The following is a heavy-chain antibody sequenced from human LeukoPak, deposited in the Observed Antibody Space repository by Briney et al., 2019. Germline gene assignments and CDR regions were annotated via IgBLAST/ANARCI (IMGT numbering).Heavy chain of an antibody. D-gene: IGHD6-19*01. CDR1: GYTFTSYD. V-gene: IGHV1-8*03. J-gene: IGHJ5*02. CDR3: ARGRQWPGFGFDP. Sequence: GASVKVSCKASGYTFTSYDINWVRQAPGQGLEWMGWMNPNSGNTGYAQKFQGRVTITRNTSISTAYMELSSLRSEDTAVYYCARGRQWPGFGFDPWGQGTLVTVSS. CDR2: MNPNSGNT.